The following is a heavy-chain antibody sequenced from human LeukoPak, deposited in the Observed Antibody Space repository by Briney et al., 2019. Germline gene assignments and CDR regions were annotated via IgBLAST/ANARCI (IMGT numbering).Heavy chain of an antibody. V-gene: IGHV3-74*01. J-gene: IGHJ4*02. CDR2: INSDGSST. CDR1: GFTFSSYW. D-gene: IGHD6-25*01. CDR3: AKDGGYSSEDY. Sequence: GGSLRLSCAASGFTFSSYWMHWVRHAPGKGLVWVSPINSDGSSTSYADSVMGRFTISRDNSKNTLSLQMNSLRVEDTAVYYCAKDGGYSSEDYWGQGTLLTVSS.